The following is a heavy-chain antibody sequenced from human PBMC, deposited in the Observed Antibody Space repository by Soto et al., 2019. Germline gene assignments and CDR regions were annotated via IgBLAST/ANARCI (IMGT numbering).Heavy chain of an antibody. V-gene: IGHV3-48*01. CDR3: ARDGVVDPFDY. CDR1: GFPFSSYS. CDR2: ISSSSSTI. Sequence: GGSLRLSCAASGFPFSSYSMNWVRQAPGKGLEWVSYISSSSSTIYYADSVKGRFTISRDNAKNSLYLQMNSLRAEDTAVYYCARDGVVDPFDYWGQGTLVTVSS. J-gene: IGHJ4*02. D-gene: IGHD3-3*01.